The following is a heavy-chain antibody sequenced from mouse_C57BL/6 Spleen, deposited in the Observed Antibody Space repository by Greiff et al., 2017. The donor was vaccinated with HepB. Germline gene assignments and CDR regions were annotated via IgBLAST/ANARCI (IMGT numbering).Heavy chain of an antibody. CDR3: AREETGWDWYFDV. Sequence: QVQLQQSGPELVKPGASVKISCKASGYAFSSSWMNWVKQRPGKGLEWIGRIYPGDGDTNYNGKFKGKATLTADKSSSTAYMQLSSLTSEDSAVYFCAREETGWDWYFDVWGTGTTVTVSS. V-gene: IGHV1-82*01. CDR1: GYAFSSSW. D-gene: IGHD3-3*01. J-gene: IGHJ1*03. CDR2: IYPGDGDT.